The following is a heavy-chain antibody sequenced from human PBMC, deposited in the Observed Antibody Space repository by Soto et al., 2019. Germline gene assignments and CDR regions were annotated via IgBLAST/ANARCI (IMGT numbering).Heavy chain of an antibody. Sequence: EVQLVESGGGLIQPGGSLRLSCAASGFTFSSNDMNWVRQAPGKGLEWVSLIYSGGSTYYADSVKGRFTISRDNSKNTLDLQMSSLRAEDTAVYYSATRPLLPGAPWGQGTMVTVSS. CDR2: IYSGGST. CDR1: GFTFSSND. CDR3: ATRPLLPGAP. V-gene: IGHV3-53*01. D-gene: IGHD3-22*01. J-gene: IGHJ3*01.